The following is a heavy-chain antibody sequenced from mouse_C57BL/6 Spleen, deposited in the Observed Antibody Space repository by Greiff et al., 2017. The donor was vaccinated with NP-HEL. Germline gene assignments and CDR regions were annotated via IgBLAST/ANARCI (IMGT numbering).Heavy chain of an antibody. CDR3: ARSGIAWFAD. Sequence: EVKLVESGGGLVKPGGSLKLSCAASGFTFSDYGMHWVRQAPEKGLEWVAYISSGSSTIYYADTVKGRFTISRDNAKNTLFLQMTSLRSEDTAMYYCARSGIAWFADWGQGTLVTVSA. J-gene: IGHJ3*01. V-gene: IGHV5-17*01. CDR2: ISSGSSTI. D-gene: IGHD3-1*01. CDR1: GFTFSDYG.